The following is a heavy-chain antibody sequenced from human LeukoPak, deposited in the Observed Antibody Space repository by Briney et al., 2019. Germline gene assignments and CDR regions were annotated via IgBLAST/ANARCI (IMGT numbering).Heavy chain of an antibody. CDR2: IRYNGDNK. D-gene: IGHD3-3*01. CDR1: GFSFSDYG. J-gene: IGHJ6*03. Sequence: GSLRLSCEASGFSFSDYGMHWVRQAPGKGLEWVAFIRYNGDNKYYADSEKGRFTVSRDNSQSTLYLQMNSLRVEDTAVYYCAKRVVIRSTDYFYYYINVWGKGTTVTVSS. CDR3: AKRVVIRSTDYFYYYINV. V-gene: IGHV3-30*02.